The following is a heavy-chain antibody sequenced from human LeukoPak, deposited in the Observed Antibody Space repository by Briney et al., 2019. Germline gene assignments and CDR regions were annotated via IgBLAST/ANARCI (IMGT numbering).Heavy chain of an antibody. CDR2: VSGSGGST. J-gene: IGHJ4*02. CDR3: AKDRLYCSSTSCPLEPDY. V-gene: IGHV3-23*01. D-gene: IGHD2-2*01. CDR1: GFTFSSYA. Sequence: GGSLRLSCAASGFTFSSYAMSWVRQAPGKGLEWVSVVSGSGGSTFYADSVKGRFTISRDNSKNTLFLQMNSLRAEDTAVYYCAKDRLYCSSTSCPLEPDYWGQGTLVTVSS.